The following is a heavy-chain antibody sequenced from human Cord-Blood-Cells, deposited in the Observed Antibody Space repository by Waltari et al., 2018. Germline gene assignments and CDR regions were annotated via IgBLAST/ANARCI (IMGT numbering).Heavy chain of an antibody. CDR2: IGGSGGST. Sequence: EVQLLESGGGLVQPGGSLRLSCAASGFTFSSYAMSWVRQAPGKGLEWVSAIGGSGGSTYYADSVEGRVTISRDNSKNTLYLQMNSLGSEDTAVYYCANNWGAGYFDYWGQGTLVTVSS. V-gene: IGHV3-23*01. D-gene: IGHD7-27*01. CDR3: ANNWGAGYFDY. CDR1: GFTFSSYA. J-gene: IGHJ4*02.